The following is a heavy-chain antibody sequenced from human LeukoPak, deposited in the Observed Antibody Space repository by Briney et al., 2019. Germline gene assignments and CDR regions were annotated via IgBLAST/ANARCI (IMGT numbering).Heavy chain of an antibody. CDR1: GFTFSSYG. D-gene: IGHD6-19*01. Sequence: GRSLRLSCAASGFTFSSYGMHWVRQAPGKGMEWVSVIWYDGSNKYYADSVKGRFTISRDNSKNTLYLQMNSLRAEDTAVYYCAKDSLDSSGRYYFDYWGQGTLVTVSS. V-gene: IGHV3-33*06. CDR2: IWYDGSNK. J-gene: IGHJ4*02. CDR3: AKDSLDSSGRYYFDY.